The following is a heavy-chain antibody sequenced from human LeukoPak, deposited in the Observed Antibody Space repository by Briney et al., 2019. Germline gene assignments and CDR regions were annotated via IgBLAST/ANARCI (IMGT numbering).Heavy chain of an antibody. V-gene: IGHV3-23*01. J-gene: IGHJ4*02. CDR2: ISGSGGST. CDR1: GFTFSSYW. Sequence: GGSLRLSCAASGFTFSSYWMSWVRQAPGKGLEWVSAISGSGGSTYYADSVKGRFTISRDNSKNTLYMQMNSLRAEDTAVYYCARDRYYGSGSYSPLFDYWGQGTLVTVSS. D-gene: IGHD3-10*01. CDR3: ARDRYYGSGSYSPLFDY.